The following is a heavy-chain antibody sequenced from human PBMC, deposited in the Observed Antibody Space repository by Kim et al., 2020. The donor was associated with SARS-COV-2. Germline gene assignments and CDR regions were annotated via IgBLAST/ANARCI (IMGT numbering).Heavy chain of an antibody. V-gene: IGHV3-21*01. CDR2: ISSSSSYI. D-gene: IGHD6-19*01. Sequence: GGSLRLSCAASGFTFSSYSMNWVRQAPGKGLEWVSSISSSSSYIYYADSVKGRFTISRDNAKNSLYLQMNSLRAEDTAVYYCARDMGGWYVKVPYYYYGMDVWGQGTTVTVSS. J-gene: IGHJ6*02. CDR1: GFTFSSYS. CDR3: ARDMGGWYVKVPYYYYGMDV.